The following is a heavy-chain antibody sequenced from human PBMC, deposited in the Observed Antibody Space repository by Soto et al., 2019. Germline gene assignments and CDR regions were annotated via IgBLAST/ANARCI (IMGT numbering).Heavy chain of an antibody. V-gene: IGHV3-30-3*01. J-gene: IGHJ4*02. CDR1: GFTFSSYA. CDR2: ISYDGSNK. CDR3: AREYYYGSGSYYSTYFGPFDY. Sequence: QPGGSLRLSCAASGFTFSSYAMHWVRQAPGKGLEWVAVISYDGSNKYYADSVKGRFTISRDNSKNTLYLQMNSLRAEDTAVYYCAREYYYGSGSYYSTYFGPFDYWGQGTLVNVSS. D-gene: IGHD3-10*01.